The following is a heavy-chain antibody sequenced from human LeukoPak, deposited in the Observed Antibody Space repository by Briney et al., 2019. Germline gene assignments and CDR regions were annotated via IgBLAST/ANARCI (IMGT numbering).Heavy chain of an antibody. D-gene: IGHD1-26*01. CDR2: IYHSGST. CDR1: GYSISSGYW. CDR3: ARGKSRGSHIDY. Sequence: SETLSRTCTVSGYSISSGYWWGWIRQPPGKGLEWIGSIYHSGSTYYNPSLKSRVTISVDTSKNQFSLKLSSVTAADTAVYYCARGKSRGSHIDYWGQGTLVTVSS. J-gene: IGHJ4*02. V-gene: IGHV4-38-2*02.